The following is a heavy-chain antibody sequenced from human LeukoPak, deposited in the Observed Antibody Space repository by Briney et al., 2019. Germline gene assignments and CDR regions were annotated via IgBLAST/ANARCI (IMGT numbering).Heavy chain of an antibody. CDR1: GFTFNRDW. D-gene: IGHD6-19*01. Sequence: GGSLRLSCAASGFTFNRDWTAWVRQASGKGLEWVANIKEDGSEKNYVDSVKGRFTISRDNAVNSVYLRMNDLRAEDTGVYYCATKEPSTSGWSYWGQGTLVTVSS. V-gene: IGHV3-7*01. J-gene: IGHJ4*02. CDR2: IKEDGSEK. CDR3: ATKEPSTSGWSY.